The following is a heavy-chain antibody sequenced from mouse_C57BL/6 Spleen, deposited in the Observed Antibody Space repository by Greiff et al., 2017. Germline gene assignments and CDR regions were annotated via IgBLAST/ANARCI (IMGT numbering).Heavy chain of an antibody. CDR1: GYAFSSYW. CDR3: AREPLTDYYDMDY. D-gene: IGHD1-1*01. Sequence: QVQLQQSGAELVKPGASVKISCKASGYAFSSYWMNWVKQRPGKGLEWIGQFYPGDGDTNYNGKFKGKATLTADKSSSTAYMQLSSLTSEDSAVYFCAREPLTDYYDMDYWGQGTSLTVSS. J-gene: IGHJ4*01. CDR2: FYPGDGDT. V-gene: IGHV1-80*01.